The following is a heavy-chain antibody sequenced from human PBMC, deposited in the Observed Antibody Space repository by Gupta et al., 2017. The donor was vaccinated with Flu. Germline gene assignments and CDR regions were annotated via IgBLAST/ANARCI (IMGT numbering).Heavy chain of an antibody. CDR1: GGSIRSSIYY. CDR2: VYSSGNSGST. J-gene: IGHJ6*02. V-gene: IGHV4-61*02. CDR3: ARGQDFWSGPLDV. D-gene: IGHD3-3*01. Sequence: QVQLQESGPGLVKPSQTLSPTCTVSGGSIRSSIYYWSWIRQPAGKGLEWIGRVYSSGNSGSTDYNVSLKSRATISIDTSANQFSLRLNSVTAADTAVYYCARGQDFWSGPLDVWGQGTTVTVSS.